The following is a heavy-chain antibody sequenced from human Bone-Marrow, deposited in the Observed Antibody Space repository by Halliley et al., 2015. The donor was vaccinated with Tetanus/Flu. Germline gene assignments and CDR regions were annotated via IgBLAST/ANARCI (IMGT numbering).Heavy chain of an antibody. Sequence: TLSLTCAVSGGSISSGGYYWSWIRHPPGKGLEYIGYVYYSGTTYYNKSLKSRVSILVDTSKNQFSLKLRSVTAADTAVYYCARVRHTSYSFYALDVWGQGSTVIVSS. CDR1: GGSISSGGYY. V-gene: IGHV4-30-4*01. J-gene: IGHJ6*02. CDR3: ARVRHTSYSFYALDV. CDR2: VYYSGTT.